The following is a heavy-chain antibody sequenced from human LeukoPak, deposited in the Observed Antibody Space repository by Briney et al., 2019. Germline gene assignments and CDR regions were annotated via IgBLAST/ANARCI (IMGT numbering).Heavy chain of an antibody. CDR2: IYPGDSDT. Sequence: GESLKISCKVSGYSFSIYWIGWVRQMPGKGLEWMGIIYPGDSDTRYSPSFQGQVTISADKSISTAFLQWSSLKASDTAMYYCARQDPAGEYYFDYWGQGTLVTVSS. V-gene: IGHV5-51*01. CDR1: GYSFSIYW. D-gene: IGHD3-10*01. CDR3: ARQDPAGEYYFDY. J-gene: IGHJ4*02.